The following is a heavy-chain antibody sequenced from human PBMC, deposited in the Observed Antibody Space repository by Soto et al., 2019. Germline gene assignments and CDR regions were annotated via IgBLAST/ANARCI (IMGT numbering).Heavy chain of an antibody. D-gene: IGHD6-13*01. V-gene: IGHV1-24*01. CDR3: ATDLYSSSTYLSDY. CDR1: GYTLTELS. Sequence: ASVKVSCKVSGYTLTELSMHWVRQAPGKGLEWMGGFDPEDGETIYAQKFQGRVTMTEDTSTDTAYMELSSLRSEDTAVYYCATDLYSSSTYLSDYWGQGTLVTVSS. J-gene: IGHJ4*02. CDR2: FDPEDGET.